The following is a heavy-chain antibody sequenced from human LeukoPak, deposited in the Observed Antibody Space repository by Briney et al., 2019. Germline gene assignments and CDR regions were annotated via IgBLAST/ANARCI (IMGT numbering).Heavy chain of an antibody. Sequence: ASVKVSCKASGYTFTSYGISWVRQAPGQGLEGMGWISAYKGNTNYAQKLEGRVNMTTDTSTSTAYMELRSLRSDDTAVYYCARGMGDSSGYYYLGPASYYYYYTDVWGKGTTVTISS. CDR1: GYTFTSYG. D-gene: IGHD3-22*01. CDR2: ISAYKGNT. V-gene: IGHV1-18*01. J-gene: IGHJ6*03. CDR3: ARGMGDSSGYYYLGPASYYYYYTDV.